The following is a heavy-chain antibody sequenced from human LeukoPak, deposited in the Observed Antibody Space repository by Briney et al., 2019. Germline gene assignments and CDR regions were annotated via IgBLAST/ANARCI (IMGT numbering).Heavy chain of an antibody. V-gene: IGHV5-51*01. J-gene: IGHJ6*03. D-gene: IGHD4-17*01. CDR1: GYSFTSYW. Sequence: GESLKISCKGSGYSFTSYWIGWVRQMPGKGLEWMGIIYPGDSDTRYSPSFPGQVTISADKSISPAYLQWSSLKASDTAMYYCASQGSYGDYNHYYYYYMDVWGKGTTVTVSS. CDR3: ASQGSYGDYNHYYYYYMDV. CDR2: IYPGDSDT.